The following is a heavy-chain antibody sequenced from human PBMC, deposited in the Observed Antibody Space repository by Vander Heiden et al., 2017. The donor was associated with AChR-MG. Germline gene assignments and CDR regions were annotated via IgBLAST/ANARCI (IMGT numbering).Heavy chain of an antibody. D-gene: IGHD1-26*01. Sequence: QVHLQQGGAGLLKPSETLSLTCAADGWSFTGYYWGWIRQPPGEGLEWVGEITHSGSTNYNPSLKSRVTISVDTSKNQFSLKLSSVTAADTAVYYCARGLMSEHGGKRYFDYWGQGTLVTVSS. J-gene: IGHJ4*02. V-gene: IGHV4-34*01. CDR1: GWSFTGYY. CDR3: ARGLMSEHGGKRYFDY. CDR2: ITHSGST.